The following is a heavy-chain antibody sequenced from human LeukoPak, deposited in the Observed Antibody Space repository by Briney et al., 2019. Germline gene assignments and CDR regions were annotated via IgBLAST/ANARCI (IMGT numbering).Heavy chain of an antibody. Sequence: ASVTVSCKASGYTFTTYGFSWVRQAPGQGLEWMGWISSYNGGADYAQTLQGRVTMTTDTSTSTTYMELRSLRSDDTAVYYCARQKKQTTAIDYWGQGTLVTVSS. J-gene: IGHJ4*02. CDR1: GYTFTTYG. V-gene: IGHV1-18*01. CDR3: ARQKKQTTAIDY. D-gene: IGHD4-17*01. CDR2: ISSYNGGA.